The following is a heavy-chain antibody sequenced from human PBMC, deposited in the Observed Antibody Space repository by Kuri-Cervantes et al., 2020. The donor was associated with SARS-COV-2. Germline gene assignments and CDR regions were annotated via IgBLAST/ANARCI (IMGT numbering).Heavy chain of an antibody. CDR3: ATDVMFRGLIIYY. D-gene: IGHD3-10*01. J-gene: IGHJ4*02. Sequence: SVKVSCKASGGTFSSYAISWVRQAPGQGLEWMGGIIPIFGTANYAQKFQGRVTITADESTSTAYMELSSLRSEDTAVYYCATDVMFRGLIIYYWGQGTRVTVSS. CDR2: IIPIFGTA. V-gene: IGHV1-69*13. CDR1: GGTFSSYA.